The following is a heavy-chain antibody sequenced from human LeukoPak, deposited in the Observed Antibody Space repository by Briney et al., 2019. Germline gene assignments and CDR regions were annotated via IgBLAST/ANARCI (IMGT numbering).Heavy chain of an antibody. CDR2: IIPIFGTA. J-gene: IGHJ4*02. V-gene: IGHV1-69*05. CDR3: ARDRNYYGSGSRPYYFDY. CDR1: GGTLSSYA. Sequence: GASVKVSCKASGGTLSSYAISWVRQAPGQGLEWMGGIIPIFGTANYAQKFQGRVTITTDESTSTAYMELSSLRSEDTAVYYCARDRNYYGSGSRPYYFDYWGQGTLVTVSS. D-gene: IGHD3-10*01.